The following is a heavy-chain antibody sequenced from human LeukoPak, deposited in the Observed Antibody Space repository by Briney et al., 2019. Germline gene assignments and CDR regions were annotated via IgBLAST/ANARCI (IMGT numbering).Heavy chain of an antibody. CDR3: ASQMSGTSVSY. D-gene: IGHD2-2*01. CDR2: IYYSGST. Sequence: SETLSLTCTVSGGSISSTSYYWGWIRQPPGKGLEWIGSIYYSGSTYYNPSLKSRVTISVDTSKNQFSLKLSSVTAADTAVYYCASQMSGTSVSYWGQGTLVTVSS. CDR1: GGSISSTSYY. V-gene: IGHV4-39*07. J-gene: IGHJ4*02.